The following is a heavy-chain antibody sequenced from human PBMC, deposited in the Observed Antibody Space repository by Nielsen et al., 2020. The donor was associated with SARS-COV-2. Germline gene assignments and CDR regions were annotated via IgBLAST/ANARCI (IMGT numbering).Heavy chain of an antibody. D-gene: IGHD1-1*01. CDR3: AREGYRVGFDY. J-gene: IGHJ4*02. V-gene: IGHV1-18*01. Sequence: ASVKVSCKASGGTFSSYAISWVRQAPGQGLEWMGWISAYNGNTNYAQKLQGRVTMTTDTSTSTAYMELRSLRSDDTAVYYCAREGYRVGFDYWGQGTLVTVSS. CDR1: GGTFSSYA. CDR2: ISAYNGNT.